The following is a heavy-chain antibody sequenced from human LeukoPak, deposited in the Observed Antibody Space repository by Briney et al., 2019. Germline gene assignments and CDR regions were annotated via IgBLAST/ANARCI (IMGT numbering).Heavy chain of an antibody. Sequence: ASVKVSCKASGYTFTSYYMHWVRQAPGQGLEWMGIINPSGGSTSYAQKFQGRVTMTRDTSTSTVYMELSSLRSEDTAVYYCARGYYGSGSFLYYFDYWGQGTLVTVSS. J-gene: IGHJ4*02. CDR2: INPSGGST. CDR1: GYTFTSYY. CDR3: ARGYYGSGSFLYYFDY. V-gene: IGHV1-46*01. D-gene: IGHD3-10*01.